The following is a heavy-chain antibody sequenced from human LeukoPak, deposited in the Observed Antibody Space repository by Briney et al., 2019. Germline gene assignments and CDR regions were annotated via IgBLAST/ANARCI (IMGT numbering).Heavy chain of an antibody. Sequence: PSETLSLTCTVSGGSISSSSYYWGWIRQPPGKGLEWIGSIYYSGSTYYNPSLKSRVTISVDTSKNQFSLKLSSVTAADTAVHYCASLIVVVPAANDDWFDHWGQGTLVTVSS. V-gene: IGHV4-39*01. D-gene: IGHD2-2*01. CDR2: IYYSGST. CDR1: GGSISSSSYY. J-gene: IGHJ5*02. CDR3: ASLIVVVPAANDDWFDH.